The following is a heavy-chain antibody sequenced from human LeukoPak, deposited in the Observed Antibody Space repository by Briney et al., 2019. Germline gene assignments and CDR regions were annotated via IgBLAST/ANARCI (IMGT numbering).Heavy chain of an antibody. V-gene: IGHV4-59*01. CDR2: IYYSGST. CDR3: ARDRGLTTSGGVGFDY. CDR1: GGSISSYY. Sequence: PSETLSLTCTVSGGSISSYYWSWIRQPPGKGLEWIAYIYYSGSTNYNPSLKSRVTISVDTSKNQFSLKLSPVTAADTAVYYCARDRGLTTSGGVGFDYWGQGTLVTVSS. J-gene: IGHJ4*02. D-gene: IGHD4/OR15-4a*01.